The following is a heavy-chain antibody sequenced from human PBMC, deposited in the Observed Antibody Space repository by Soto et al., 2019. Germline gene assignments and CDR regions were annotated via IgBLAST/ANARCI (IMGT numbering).Heavy chain of an antibody. CDR2: IRSKAYGGTT. D-gene: IGHD6-13*01. CDR3: TKYTYTSRYAYYGMDV. J-gene: IGHJ6*02. Sequence: SLLLSGTTSGFTFGDYAMSWSRQAAGKGLEWVGVIRSKAYGGTTDYAASVKGRFTISRDDSKSIAYLQMKSLKSEDTGVYYCTKYTYTSRYAYYGMDVWGHGTTVTVSS. V-gene: IGHV3-49*03. CDR1: GFTFGDYA.